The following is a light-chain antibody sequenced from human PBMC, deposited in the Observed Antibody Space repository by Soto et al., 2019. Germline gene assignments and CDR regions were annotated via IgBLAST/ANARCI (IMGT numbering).Light chain of an antibody. Sequence: EIVLTQSPGTLSLSPGERATLSCRAIQSVSSAYLAWYQQKPGQAPRLLISGASSRATGIPDRFSGSGSGTDFTLTISRLEPEDSAVYYCQQYGSSPPITFGQGTRMEIK. CDR3: QQYGSSPPIT. V-gene: IGKV3-20*01. CDR2: GAS. J-gene: IGKJ5*01. CDR1: QSVSSAY.